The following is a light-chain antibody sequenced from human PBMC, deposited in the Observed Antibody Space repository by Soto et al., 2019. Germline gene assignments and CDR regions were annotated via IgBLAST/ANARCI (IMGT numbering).Light chain of an antibody. Sequence: EIVLTQSPGTLSLSPRERATLSCRASQSVNDNYLAWYQHKPGQAPRLLIYGASSRAPGIPDRFSGSGSGTDFTLTISRLEPEDFAIYYCQQYAASPRTFGKGTQV. CDR1: QSVNDNY. CDR3: QQYAASPRT. J-gene: IGKJ1*01. CDR2: GAS. V-gene: IGKV3-20*01.